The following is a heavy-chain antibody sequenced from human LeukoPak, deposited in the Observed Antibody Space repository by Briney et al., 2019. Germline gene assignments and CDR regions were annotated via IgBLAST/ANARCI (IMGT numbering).Heavy chain of an antibody. CDR2: ISSSSSYI. V-gene: IGHV3-21*01. CDR3: ARDQAPYDSSGDLDY. Sequence: GGSLRLSCAASGFTFSSYSMNWVRQAPGKGLEWVSSISSSSSYIYYTDSVKGRFTISRDNAKNSLYLQMNSLRAEDTAVYYCARDQAPYDSSGDLDYWGQGTLVTVSS. CDR1: GFTFSSYS. J-gene: IGHJ4*02. D-gene: IGHD3-22*01.